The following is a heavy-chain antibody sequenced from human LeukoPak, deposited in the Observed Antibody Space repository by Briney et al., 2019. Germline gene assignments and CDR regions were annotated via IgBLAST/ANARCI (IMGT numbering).Heavy chain of an antibody. V-gene: IGHV3-9*03. CDR3: AKDRVPDDSSGLALLPDAFDI. CDR1: GFTFDDYA. CDR2: ISWNSGSI. D-gene: IGHD3-22*01. J-gene: IGHJ3*02. Sequence: PGGSLRLSCAASGFTFDDYAMHWVRQAPGKGLEWVSGISWNSGSIGYADSVKGRFTISRDNAKNSLYLQMNSLRAEDMALYYCAKDRVPDDSSGLALLPDAFDIWGQGTMVTVSS.